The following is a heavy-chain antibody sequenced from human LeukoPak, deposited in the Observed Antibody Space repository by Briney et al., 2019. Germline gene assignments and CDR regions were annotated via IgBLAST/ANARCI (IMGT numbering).Heavy chain of an antibody. CDR2: INPNSGGT. CDR1: GYTFTGYY. D-gene: IGHD6-19*01. CDR3: ARSLPAVAGTDY. J-gene: IGHJ4*02. V-gene: IGHV1-2*02. Sequence: VASVKVSCKASGYTFTGYYMHWVRQAPGQGLEWMGWINPNSGGTNYAQKFQGRVTMTRDTSISTAYMEPSRLRSDDTAVYYCARSLPAVAGTDYWGQGTLVTVSS.